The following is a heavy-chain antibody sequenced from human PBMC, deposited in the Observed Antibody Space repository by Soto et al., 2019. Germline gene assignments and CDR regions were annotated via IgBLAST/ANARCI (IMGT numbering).Heavy chain of an antibody. CDR2: MNPNSSNT. V-gene: IGHV1-8*01. CDR3: ARERTGPTSMDV. D-gene: IGHD1-1*01. CDR1: GYTFTSYD. Sequence: QVQLVQSGAEVKKPGASVKVSCKASGYTFTSYDINWVRQATGQGLEWMGWMNPNSSNTGYAEKFQGTVTMTRNHTTSTAYMELSSMRSEDTAVYYCARERTGPTSMDVWGQGTTVTV. J-gene: IGHJ6*02.